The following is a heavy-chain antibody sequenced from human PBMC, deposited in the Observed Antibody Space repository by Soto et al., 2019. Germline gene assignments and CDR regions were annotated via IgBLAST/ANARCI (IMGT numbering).Heavy chain of an antibody. Sequence: QLQLQESGPGLVKPSETLSLTCTVSGGSISSSSYYWGWIRQPPGKGLEWIGSIYYSGSTYYNPSLKSRVTLSVDTSKNQFSLKLSSVTAADTAVYYCARRGYDSSGYYYMLDYWGQGTLVTVSS. D-gene: IGHD3-22*01. CDR1: GGSISSSSYY. CDR2: IYYSGST. V-gene: IGHV4-39*01. CDR3: ARRGYDSSGYYYMLDY. J-gene: IGHJ4*02.